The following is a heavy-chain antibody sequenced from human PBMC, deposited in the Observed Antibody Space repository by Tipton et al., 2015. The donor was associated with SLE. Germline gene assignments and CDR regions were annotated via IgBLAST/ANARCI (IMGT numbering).Heavy chain of an antibody. CDR2: INHSGST. J-gene: IGHJ6*02. V-gene: IGHV4-34*01. D-gene: IGHD2-15*01. CDR1: GGSFSGYY. Sequence: TLSLTCAVYGGSFSGYYWSWIRQPPGKGLEYIGEINHSGSTNYYPSLKSRVTMSVDTSKNQFSLKLSSVTAADTVVYYCARGGCSGGSCYPYYYGMDVWGPGTTVTVSS. CDR3: ARGGCSGGSCYPYYYGMDV.